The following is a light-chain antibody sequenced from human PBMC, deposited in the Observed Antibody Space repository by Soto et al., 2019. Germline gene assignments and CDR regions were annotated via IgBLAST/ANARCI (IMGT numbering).Light chain of an antibody. V-gene: IGKV3-15*01. J-gene: IGKJ4*01. Sequence: DIEMTQSPATLSVSPGERATLTCRASQSIMICFAWYQQKPGQAPRLLIYGASTRATGIPARFSGSGSGKEFTLTISCLQSEDFAIYYCQQYYDWPPLTFGGGTNVEIK. CDR2: GAS. CDR1: QSIMIC. CDR3: QQYYDWPPLT.